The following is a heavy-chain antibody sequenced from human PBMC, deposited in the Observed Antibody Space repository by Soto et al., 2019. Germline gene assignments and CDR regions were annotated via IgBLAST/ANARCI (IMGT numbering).Heavy chain of an antibody. CDR2: ISAYNGNT. CDR3: ARDLIPMDI. V-gene: IGHV1-18*01. J-gene: IGHJ3*02. CDR1: GYTFTSYA. D-gene: IGHD3-16*01. Sequence: QVQLVQSGAEVKKPGASVKVSWKASGYTFTSYAISWVRQAPGQGLEWMGWISAYNGNTNYAQKLQGRVTMTTDTSTSPASMELRSLRPDDTAVYSCARDLIPMDIWGQGTMVTVSS.